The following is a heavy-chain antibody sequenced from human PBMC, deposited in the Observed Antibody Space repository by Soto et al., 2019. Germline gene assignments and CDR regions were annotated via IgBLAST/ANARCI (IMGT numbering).Heavy chain of an antibody. V-gene: IGHV2-5*02. Sequence: QITLKESGPTLVKPTQTLTLTCTFSGFSLSTGGVGVGWIRQPPGKALEWLALIYWDDDKRYSPSLKSRLTITKDTSKNQVVLAMTNMDPVDTATYYCAHKSYDSSDYYSDYWGQGTLVTVSS. CDR1: GFSLSTGGVG. CDR3: AHKSYDSSDYYSDY. CDR2: IYWDDDK. J-gene: IGHJ4*02. D-gene: IGHD3-22*01.